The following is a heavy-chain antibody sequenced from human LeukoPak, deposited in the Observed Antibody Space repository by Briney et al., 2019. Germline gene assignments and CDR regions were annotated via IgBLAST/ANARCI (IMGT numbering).Heavy chain of an antibody. CDR2: ISYDGSNK. Sequence: GESLRLSCAASGFTFSSYAMHWVRQAPGKGLEWVAVISYDGSNKYYADSVKGRFTISRDNSKNTLYLQMNSLRAEDTAVHYCAREGYSSSSGGVDYWGQGTLVTVSS. CDR3: AREGYSSSSGGVDY. D-gene: IGHD6-6*01. CDR1: GFTFSSYA. J-gene: IGHJ4*02. V-gene: IGHV3-30-3*01.